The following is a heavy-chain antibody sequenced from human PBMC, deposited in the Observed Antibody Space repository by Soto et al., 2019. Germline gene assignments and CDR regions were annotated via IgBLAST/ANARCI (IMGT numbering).Heavy chain of an antibody. V-gene: IGHV3-30*02. CDR3: DLASMKD. J-gene: IGHJ4*02. D-gene: IGHD3-22*01. CDR2: IRHDGITT. CDR1: GLIFSTQG. Sequence: QVYLVESGGGVVQPGGSLRLSCTASGLIFSTQGMHWFRQAPGKGLEWVAVIRHDGITTYYADSVKGRFTISSDNSKDTLYLQMNSLRAEDTALYYVDLASMKDWGQGTLVTVSS.